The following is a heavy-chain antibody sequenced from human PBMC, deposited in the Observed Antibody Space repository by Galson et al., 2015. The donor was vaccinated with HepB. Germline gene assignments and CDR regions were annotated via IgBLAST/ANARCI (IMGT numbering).Heavy chain of an antibody. D-gene: IGHD6-19*01. CDR2: IRSKPSGGTA. V-gene: IGHV3-49*03. Sequence: SLRLSCAASGFTFGDYAMTWFRQAPGEGLEWVGFIRSKPSGGTAEYAASVKGRFTISRDDSKSIAYLQMNSLKTEDTAVYYCAKEGIAVASFDYWGQGTLVTVSS. CDR3: AKEGIAVASFDY. CDR1: GFTFGDYA. J-gene: IGHJ4*02.